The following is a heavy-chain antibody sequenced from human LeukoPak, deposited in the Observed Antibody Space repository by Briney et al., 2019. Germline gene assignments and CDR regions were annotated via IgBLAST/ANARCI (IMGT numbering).Heavy chain of an antibody. Sequence: PGGSLRLSCAASGFTFSSYPMHWVRQAPGKGLEWVAVIGYDGRIQVYADSVKGRFTISRDSSENMLYLQMDSLKPDDTAVYHCARDPVTGIPDYLDHWGQGILVTVS. CDR3: ARDPVTGIPDYLDH. CDR1: GFTFSSYP. J-gene: IGHJ4*02. D-gene: IGHD2-21*02. CDR2: IGYDGRIQ. V-gene: IGHV3-30*04.